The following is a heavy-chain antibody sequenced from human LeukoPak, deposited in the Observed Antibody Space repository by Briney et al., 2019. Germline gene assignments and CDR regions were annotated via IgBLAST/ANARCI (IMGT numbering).Heavy chain of an antibody. V-gene: IGHV4-34*01. D-gene: IGHD5-18*01. CDR1: GGSFSGYY. J-gene: IGHJ4*02. CDR2: INHSRST. Sequence: SENLSLTCAVYGGSFSGYYWSWIRQPPGKGLEWIGEINHSRSTNYNPSLKSRVTISVDTSKNQFSLKLSSVTAADTAVYYCARRRGYSYGYSFDYWGQGTLVTVSS. CDR3: ARRRGYSYGYSFDY.